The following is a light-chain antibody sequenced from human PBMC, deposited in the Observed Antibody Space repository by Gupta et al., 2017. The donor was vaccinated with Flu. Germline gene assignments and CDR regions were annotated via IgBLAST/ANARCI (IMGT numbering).Light chain of an antibody. CDR2: DAS. V-gene: IGKV3-11*01. J-gene: IGKJ5*01. CDR1: QSVSSY. Sequence: LVLTQSPATLSLSPGERATLSCRASQSVSSYLAWYQQKPGQAPRLLIYDASNRATGIPARFSGSGSGTDFTLTISSREPEDFAVYYCQQRSNWPPITFGQGTRLEIK. CDR3: QQRSNWPPIT.